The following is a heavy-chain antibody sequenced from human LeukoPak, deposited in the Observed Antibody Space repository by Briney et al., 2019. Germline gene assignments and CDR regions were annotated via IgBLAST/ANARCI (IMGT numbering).Heavy chain of an antibody. V-gene: IGHV1-18*01. CDR3: ARGRKPDYGDSESFDY. J-gene: IGHJ4*02. D-gene: IGHD4-17*01. CDR2: ISAYNGNT. Sequence: GASVKVSCKASGYTFTSYGISWVRQAPGQGLEWMGWISAYNGNTNYAQKLQGRVTMTTDTSTSTAYMELRSLGSDDTAVYYCARGRKPDYGDSESFDYWGQGTLVTVSS. CDR1: GYTFTSYG.